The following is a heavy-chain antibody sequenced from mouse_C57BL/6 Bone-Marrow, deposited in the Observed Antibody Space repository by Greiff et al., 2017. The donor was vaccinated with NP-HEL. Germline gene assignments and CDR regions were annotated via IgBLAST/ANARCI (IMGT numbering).Heavy chain of an antibody. CDR2: ISNGGGST. J-gene: IGHJ4*01. V-gene: IGHV5-12*01. CDR1: GFTFSDYY. D-gene: IGHD1-1*01. CDR3: ARHELILRFYAMDY. Sequence: EVQLVESGGGLVQPGGSLKLSCAASGFTFSDYYMYWVRQTPEKRLEWVAYISNGGGSTYYPDTVKGRFTISRDNAKNTLYLQMSRLKSEDTAMYYCARHELILRFYAMDYWGQGTSVTVSS.